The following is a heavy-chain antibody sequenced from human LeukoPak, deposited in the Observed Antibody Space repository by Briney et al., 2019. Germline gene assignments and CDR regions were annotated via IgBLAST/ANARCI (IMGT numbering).Heavy chain of an antibody. V-gene: IGHV4-39*01. CDR1: GDSIRTTRY. J-gene: IGHJ6*02. CDR3: ATQGYNNQTMDV. D-gene: IGHD5-24*01. Sequence: SETLSLTCTVSGDSIRTTRYLGWIRQPHGKGLGWIGAIYFSGSTYYNPSLKSRVMISVDTSRNQFSLKLTSVTAADTAAYYCATQGYNNQTMDVWGQGTTVTVSS. CDR2: IYFSGST.